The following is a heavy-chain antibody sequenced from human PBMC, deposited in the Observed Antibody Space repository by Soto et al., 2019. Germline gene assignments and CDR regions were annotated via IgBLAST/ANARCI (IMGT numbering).Heavy chain of an antibody. CDR3: PRDKLWEGNTYSNSYGWGG. V-gene: IGHV3-30*03. D-gene: IGHD1-26*01. Sequence: PGGSLRLSCAASGFTFSSYGMHWVRQAPGKGLEWVAIISYDETNKYYADSVKGRFTISRDNSKNTLYLQMNKRRVEDTALHSCPRDKLWEGNTYSNSYGWGGWGQGTTVTVAS. CDR1: GFTFSSYG. J-gene: IGHJ6*02. CDR2: ISYDETNK.